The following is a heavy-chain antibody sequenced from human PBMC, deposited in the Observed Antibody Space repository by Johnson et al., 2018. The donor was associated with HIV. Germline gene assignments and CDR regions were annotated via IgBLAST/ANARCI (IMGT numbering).Heavy chain of an antibody. CDR1: GFTFSSYA. CDR2: ISGSGGST. Sequence: AQLVESGGGVVQPGRSLRLSCAASGFTFSSYAMSWVRQAPGKGLEWVSAISGSGGSTYYADSVKGRFTISRDNSKNTLYLQMNSLRAEDTAVYYCARGWLFLDAFDIWGLGTLVTVSS. D-gene: IGHD3-9*01. J-gene: IGHJ3*02. CDR3: ARGWLFLDAFDI. V-gene: IGHV3-23*04.